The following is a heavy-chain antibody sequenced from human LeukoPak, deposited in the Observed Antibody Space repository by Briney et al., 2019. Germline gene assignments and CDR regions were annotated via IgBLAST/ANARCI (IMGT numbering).Heavy chain of an antibody. J-gene: IGHJ5*02. CDR2: INPNSGVT. D-gene: IGHD3-16*01. Sequence: ASVKVSCKASGYTFTGYYMHWVRQAPGQGLEWMGWINPNSGVTNYAQKFQGRVTMTRDTSISTAYMELSRLRSDDTAVYYCARKPLWADWFDPWGQGTLVTVSS. CDR3: ARKPLWADWFDP. CDR1: GYTFTGYY. V-gene: IGHV1-2*02.